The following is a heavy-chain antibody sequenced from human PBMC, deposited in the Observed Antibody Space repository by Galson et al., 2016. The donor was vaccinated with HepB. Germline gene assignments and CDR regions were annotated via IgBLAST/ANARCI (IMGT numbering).Heavy chain of an antibody. CDR3: ARYYDILTGYSNYGMDV. CDR2: ISGSGGST. CDR1: GFTFSNYG. Sequence: SLRLSCAASGFTFSNYGMHWVRQAPGKGLEWVSAISGSGGSTYYADSVKGRFTISRDNSKNTLYLQMNSLRAEDTAVYYCARYYDILTGYSNYGMDVWGQGTTVTVSS. J-gene: IGHJ6*02. D-gene: IGHD3-9*01. V-gene: IGHV3-23*01.